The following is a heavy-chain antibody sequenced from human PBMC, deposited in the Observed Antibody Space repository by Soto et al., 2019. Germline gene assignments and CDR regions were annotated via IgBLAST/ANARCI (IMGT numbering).Heavy chain of an antibody. CDR1: GYRFTNYW. CDR2: IDPSDSYT. V-gene: IGHV5-10-1*01. D-gene: IGHD6-13*01. CDR3: ARLQAAAGDNDLTFDY. J-gene: IGHJ4*02. Sequence: GESLKISCKGSGYRFTNYWIGWVRQMPGKGLEWMGRIDPSDSYTNYSPSFQGHVTISADKSISTAYPQWSSLKASDTAIYYCARLQAAAGDNDLTFDYWGQGTLVTVSS.